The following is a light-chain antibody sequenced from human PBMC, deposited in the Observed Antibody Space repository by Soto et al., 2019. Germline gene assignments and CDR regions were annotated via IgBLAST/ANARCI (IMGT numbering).Light chain of an antibody. CDR1: RSVLGIYHP. CDR3: SSYAGSSLYV. V-gene: IGLV2-23*01. Sequence: SGLTQPGSGCGYPGESITISCTGSRSVLGIYHPFSSYPHHPAKAPKLMVYEGSKRPSGLSNRFSGSKSGNPASLTLSALHAEDEADYYCSSYAGSSLYVFGTGTKVTV. CDR2: EGS. J-gene: IGLJ1*01.